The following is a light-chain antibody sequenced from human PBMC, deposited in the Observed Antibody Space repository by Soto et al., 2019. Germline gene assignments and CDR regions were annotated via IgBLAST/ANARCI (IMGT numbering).Light chain of an antibody. Sequence: EIVLTQSPATLSLSPGERATLSCRASQSVSSFLAWYQHKPGQGPRLLIYDASDRATDIPPRFSGSGSGTDFSLTISSLEPEDFAVYYCQQRSNWPTFGGGTRVEIK. CDR1: QSVSSF. CDR2: DAS. V-gene: IGKV3-11*01. CDR3: QQRSNWPT. J-gene: IGKJ4*01.